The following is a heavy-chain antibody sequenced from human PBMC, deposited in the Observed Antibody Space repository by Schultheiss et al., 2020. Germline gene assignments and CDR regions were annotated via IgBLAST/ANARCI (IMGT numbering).Heavy chain of an antibody. V-gene: IGHV4-59*04. D-gene: IGHD2-8*01. CDR1: GGSISSYY. Sequence: SETLSLTCTVSGGSISSYYWSWIRQPPGKGLEWIGYIYHSGSTYYNPSLKSRVTISVDTSKNQFSLKLSSVTAADTAVYYCARGTNLEDFDYWGQGTLVTVSS. CDR3: ARGTNLEDFDY. J-gene: IGHJ4*02. CDR2: IYHSGST.